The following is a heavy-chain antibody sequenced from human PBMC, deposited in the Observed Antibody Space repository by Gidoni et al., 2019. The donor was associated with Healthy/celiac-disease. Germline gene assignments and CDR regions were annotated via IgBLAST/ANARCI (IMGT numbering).Heavy chain of an antibody. V-gene: IGHV3-11*01. Sequence: QVQLVESGGGLVKPGGSLRRSCAASGFTFSDYYMSWSRQAPGKGLEWVSYISSSGITIYYADSVKGRFTISRDNAKNSLYLQMNSLRAEDTAVYYCARDGPDRDGYNFLVYYFDYWGQGTLVTVSS. CDR2: ISSSGITI. J-gene: IGHJ4*02. D-gene: IGHD5-12*01. CDR1: GFTFSDYY. CDR3: ARDGPDRDGYNFLVYYFDY.